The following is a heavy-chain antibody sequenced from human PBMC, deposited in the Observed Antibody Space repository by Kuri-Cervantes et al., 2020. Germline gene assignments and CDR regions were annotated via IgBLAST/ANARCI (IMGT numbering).Heavy chain of an antibody. D-gene: IGHD3-3*01. Sequence: SETLSLTCTVPGYSISSGYYWGWIRQPPGKGLEWIGSIYHSGSTYYNPSLKSRVTISVDTSKNQFSLKLSSVTAADTAVYYCARGGYDFWIGFDYWGQGTLVTVSS. CDR1: GYSISSGYY. J-gene: IGHJ4*02. CDR3: ARGGYDFWIGFDY. CDR2: IYHSGST. V-gene: IGHV4-38-2*02.